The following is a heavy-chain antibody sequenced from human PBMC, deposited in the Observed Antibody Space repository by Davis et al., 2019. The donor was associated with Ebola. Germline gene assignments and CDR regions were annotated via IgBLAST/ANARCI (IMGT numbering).Heavy chain of an antibody. J-gene: IGHJ4*02. CDR2: INPSGGST. V-gene: IGHV1-46*01. D-gene: IGHD1-7*01. CDR1: GYTFTSYY. CDR3: ARDLNYNWNLFDY. Sequence: ASVKVSCKASGYTFTSYYMHWVRQAPGQGLEWMGIINPSGGSTSYAQKFQGRVTMTTDTSTSTAYMELRSLRSDDTAVYYCARDLNYNWNLFDYWGQGTLVTVSS.